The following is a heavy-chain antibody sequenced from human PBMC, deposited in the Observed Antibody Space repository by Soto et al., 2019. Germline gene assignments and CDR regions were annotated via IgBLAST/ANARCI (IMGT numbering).Heavy chain of an antibody. CDR3: VRHWWGDSGKYTFDF. D-gene: IGHD3-10*01. Sequence: VSDGTSVNFCCSWIRQPTGKGLEWIGYISYTGSTNYNPSLKSRVTTSADTSKNQFSLQLSSVTAADTAVYYCVRHWWGDSGKYTFDFWSQGTLVTVSS. J-gene: IGHJ4*02. CDR1: DGTSVNFC. CDR2: ISYTGST. V-gene: IGHV4-59*08.